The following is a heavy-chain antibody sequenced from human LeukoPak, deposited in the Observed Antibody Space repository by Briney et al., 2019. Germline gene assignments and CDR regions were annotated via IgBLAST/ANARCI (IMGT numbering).Heavy chain of an antibody. Sequence: SETLSLTCTVSGDSIFSTTYYWGWIRQPPGKGLEWVGSIFHSGSTYYNPSLRSRVTISVDTSKNQLSLSLRSVTAADTAVYYCARLYQGKRPPDYWGQGTLVTVSS. D-gene: IGHD6-25*01. CDR3: ARLYQGKRPPDY. J-gene: IGHJ4*02. CDR1: GDSIFSTTYY. CDR2: IFHSGST. V-gene: IGHV4-39*01.